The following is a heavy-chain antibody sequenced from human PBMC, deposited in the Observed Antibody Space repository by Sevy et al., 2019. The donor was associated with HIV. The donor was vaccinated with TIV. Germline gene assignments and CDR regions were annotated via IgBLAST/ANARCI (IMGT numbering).Heavy chain of an antibody. V-gene: IGHV3-30-3*01. CDR1: GFTFSSYA. CDR3: ARGPIQLWLPPYYYYYGMDV. Sequence: GGSLRLSCAASGFTFSSYAMHWDRQAPGKGLEWVAVISYDGSNKYYADSVKGRFTISRDNSKNTLYLQMNSLRAEDTAVYYCARGPIQLWLPPYYYYYGMDVWGQGTTVTVSS. J-gene: IGHJ6*02. D-gene: IGHD5-18*01. CDR2: ISYDGSNK.